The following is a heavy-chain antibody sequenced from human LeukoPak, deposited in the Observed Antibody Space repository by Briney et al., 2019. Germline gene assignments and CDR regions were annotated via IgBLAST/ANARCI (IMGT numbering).Heavy chain of an antibody. Sequence: GGSLRLSCAASGFTFSNVWMSWVRQAPGKGLEWVGRIKSKTDGGTTDHAAAVKGRFTISRDDSKNTLFLQMNSLKTEDTGTYYCAKDSGSGSYYYDHWGQGTLVTVSS. CDR1: GFTFSNVW. V-gene: IGHV3-15*01. CDR2: IKSKTDGGTT. D-gene: IGHD3-10*01. CDR3: AKDSGSGSYYYDH. J-gene: IGHJ4*02.